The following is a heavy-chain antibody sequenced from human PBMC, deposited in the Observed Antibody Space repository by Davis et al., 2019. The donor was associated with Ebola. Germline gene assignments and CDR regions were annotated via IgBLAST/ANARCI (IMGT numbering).Heavy chain of an antibody. CDR2: IYYSGST. CDR1: GGSISSYY. J-gene: IGHJ5*02. Sequence: SETLSLTCTVSGGSISSYYWSWIRQPPGKGLEWIGYIYYSGSTNYNPSLKRRVTISVDTSKNQFSLKLSSVTAADTAVYYCARKDYDFWSGYLQYNWFDPWGQGTLVTVSS. V-gene: IGHV4-59*08. CDR3: ARKDYDFWSGYLQYNWFDP. D-gene: IGHD3-3*01.